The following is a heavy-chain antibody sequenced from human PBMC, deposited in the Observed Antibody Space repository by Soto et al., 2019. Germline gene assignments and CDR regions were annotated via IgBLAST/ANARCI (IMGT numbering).Heavy chain of an antibody. CDR2: INAGNGNT. V-gene: IGHV1-3*01. Sequence: GASVKVSCKASGYTFTSYAMHWVRQAPGQRLEWMGWINAGNGNTKYSQKFQGRVTITRDTSASTAYMELSSLRSEDTAVYYCARAPARIAAPVDDAFDIWGQGTMVTVSS. J-gene: IGHJ3*02. CDR1: GYTFTSYA. CDR3: ARAPARIAAPVDDAFDI. D-gene: IGHD6-6*01.